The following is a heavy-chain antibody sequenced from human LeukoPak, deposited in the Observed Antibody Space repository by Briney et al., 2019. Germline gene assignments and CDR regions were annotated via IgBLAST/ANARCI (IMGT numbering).Heavy chain of an antibody. CDR1: GGTFSSYA. CDR3: ARDSLPRDYGDPRDYYYYMDV. V-gene: IGHV1-69*05. CDR2: IIPIFGTA. Sequence: SVKVSCKASGGTFSSYAISWVRQAPGQGLEWMGGIIPIFGTANYAQKFQGRVTITTAESTSTAHMELSSLRSEDTAVYYCARDSLPRDYGDPRDYYYYMDVWGKRTTVTVSS. J-gene: IGHJ6*03. D-gene: IGHD4-17*01.